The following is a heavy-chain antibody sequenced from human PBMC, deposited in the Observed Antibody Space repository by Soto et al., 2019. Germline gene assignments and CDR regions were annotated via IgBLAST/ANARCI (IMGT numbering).Heavy chain of an antibody. Sequence: GGSLRLSCAASGFTLSSFWMNWVRQAPGEGLEWVANIKQDGSQIYYLDAVKGRFTISRDNAKNSLYLQMNSLRVEDTAVYYCVRAVASAGSYWGQGTLVTVSS. D-gene: IGHD3-10*01. CDR3: VRAVASAGSY. CDR1: GFTLSSFW. V-gene: IGHV3-7*01. J-gene: IGHJ4*02. CDR2: IKQDGSQI.